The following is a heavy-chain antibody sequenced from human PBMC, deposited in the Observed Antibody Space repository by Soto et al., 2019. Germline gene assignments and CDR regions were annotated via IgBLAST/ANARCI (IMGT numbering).Heavy chain of an antibody. J-gene: IGHJ5*01. Sequence: RASVKVSCKASGGTFGNYGISWLRQAPGQGLEWMGGTIPIFDTPHYAQKFRDRVTTTADATSTAYMELTSLTSEDTATYYCARDREDGSGTKYNWFDSWGQGTLVTVSS. D-gene: IGHD3-10*01. CDR2: TIPIFDTP. V-gene: IGHV1-69*13. CDR3: ARDREDGSGTKYNWFDS. CDR1: GGTFGNYG.